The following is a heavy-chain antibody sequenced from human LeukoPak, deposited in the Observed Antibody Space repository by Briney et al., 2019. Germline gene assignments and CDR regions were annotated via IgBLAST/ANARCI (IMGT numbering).Heavy chain of an antibody. J-gene: IGHJ4*02. Sequence: GGSLRLSCAASGFTFSSYSMNWVRQAPGKGLEWVSYISSSSSTIYYADSVKGRFTISRDNAKDSLYLQMNSLRDEDTAVYYCARGSLYRSNYYDSSGRLPGYWGQGTLVTVSS. CDR3: ARGSLYRSNYYDSSGRLPGY. CDR2: ISSSSSTI. V-gene: IGHV3-48*02. CDR1: GFTFSSYS. D-gene: IGHD3-22*01.